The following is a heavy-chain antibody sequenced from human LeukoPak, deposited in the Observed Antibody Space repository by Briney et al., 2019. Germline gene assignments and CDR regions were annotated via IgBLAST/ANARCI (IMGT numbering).Heavy chain of an antibody. CDR2: INHSGST. CDR1: GGSFSGYY. CDR3: ARAGGQWPAAYYYGMDV. Sequence: SETLSLTCAVYGGSFSGYYWSWIRQPPGKGLEWIGEINHSGSTNYNPSLKSRVTISVDTSKNQFSLKLSPVTAADTAVYYCARAGGQWPAAYYYGMDVWGQGTTVTVSS. D-gene: IGHD6-19*01. J-gene: IGHJ6*02. V-gene: IGHV4-34*01.